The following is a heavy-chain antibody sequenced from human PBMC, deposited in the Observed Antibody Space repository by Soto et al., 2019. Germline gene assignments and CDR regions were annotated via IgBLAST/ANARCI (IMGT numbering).Heavy chain of an antibody. J-gene: IGHJ4*02. CDR2: IWYDGSNK. Sequence: PGGSLRLSCAASGFTFSGYGMHGVRQAPGKGLEWVAVIWYDGSNKYYVDSVKGRFTISRDNSKNTLYLQMSSLRAEDTAVYYCARVDDYGDYGPYYFDYWGQGTLVTVSS. D-gene: IGHD4-17*01. V-gene: IGHV3-33*01. CDR3: ARVDDYGDYGPYYFDY. CDR1: GFTFSGYG.